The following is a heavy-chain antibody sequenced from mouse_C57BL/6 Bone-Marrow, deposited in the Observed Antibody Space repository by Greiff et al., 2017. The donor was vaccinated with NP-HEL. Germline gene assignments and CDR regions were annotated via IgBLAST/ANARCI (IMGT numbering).Heavy chain of an antibody. J-gene: IGHJ3*01. D-gene: IGHD2-2*01. CDR2: IDPSDSYT. V-gene: IGHV1-59*01. CDR3: ARRGHYYGYERCAY. Sequence: QVQLKQPGAELVRPGTSVKLSCKASGYTFTSYWMHWVKQRPGQGLEWIGVIDPSDSYTNYNQKFKGKATLTVDTSSSTAYMQLSSLTSEDSAVYYWARRGHYYGYERCAYWGQGTLVTVAA. CDR1: GYTFTSYW.